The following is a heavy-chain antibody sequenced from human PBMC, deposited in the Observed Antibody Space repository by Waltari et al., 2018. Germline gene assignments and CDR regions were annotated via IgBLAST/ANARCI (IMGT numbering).Heavy chain of an antibody. Sequence: QVQLVQSGAEVKKPGASVKVSCKASGYTFNNYNINWVRQATGQWLTWMGWMNPNGGYTGYAQNFQGRVTMTRDTSINTAYMELSSLTSEDTAVYYCARDTLNWGQGTLVTVSS. CDR1: GYTFNNYN. CDR3: ARDTLN. CDR2: MNPNGGYT. J-gene: IGHJ4*02. V-gene: IGHV1-8*01.